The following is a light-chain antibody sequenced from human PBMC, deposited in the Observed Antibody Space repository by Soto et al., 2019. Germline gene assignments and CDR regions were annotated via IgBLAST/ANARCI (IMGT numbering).Light chain of an antibody. CDR1: QSVLYSSDDKNY. CDR3: QQYYHIPPT. Sequence: DIVMTQSPDSLAVSLGERATINCKSSQSVLYSSDDKNYLGWYQKKPGQPPKVLIYWASTRESGVPDRFSGSGSGTDFTLTITSLQAEDVAVYYCQQYYHIPPTFGQGTKVEIK. V-gene: IGKV4-1*01. CDR2: WAS. J-gene: IGKJ1*01.